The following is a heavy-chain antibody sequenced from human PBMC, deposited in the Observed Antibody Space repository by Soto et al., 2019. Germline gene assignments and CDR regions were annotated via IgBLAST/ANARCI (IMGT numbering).Heavy chain of an antibody. CDR1: GFTFISYA. J-gene: IGHJ2*01. CDR2: ISGGGDAT. CDR3: ARKVPGSTTRPDYWYFDL. V-gene: IGHV3-23*01. Sequence: EVQLLESGGGLVQPGGSLRLSCAASGFTFISYAMNWVRQAPGKGLQWVSAISGGGDATFYADSVKGRFTISRDNPRNTLTLQMNTLGADDTAVYYCARKVPGSTTRPDYWYFDLWGRGTLVTVSS. D-gene: IGHD3-10*01.